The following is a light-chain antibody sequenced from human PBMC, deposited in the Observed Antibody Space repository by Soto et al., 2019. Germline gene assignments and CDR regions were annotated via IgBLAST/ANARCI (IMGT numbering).Light chain of an antibody. J-gene: IGKJ1*01. CDR3: QQFNVWHRT. Sequence: EVGVTQSPATVSVSTGERATLSGRASQSVGSNLAWYQQKPGQAPRLLIYGASTRANDIPARFSGSGSGPEFAPTLTSLQSEDSAVHFCQQFNVWHRTFGQGTKVDIK. CDR1: QSVGSN. V-gene: IGKV3-15*01. CDR2: GAS.